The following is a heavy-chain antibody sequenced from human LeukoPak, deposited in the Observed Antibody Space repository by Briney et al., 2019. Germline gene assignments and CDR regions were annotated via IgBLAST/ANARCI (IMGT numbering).Heavy chain of an antibody. CDR3: ARKEY. CDR2: ISSSGSAI. Sequence: PGGSLRLSCAASGFTFSSYEMNWVRRAPGRGLEWVSYISSSGSAIYYADSVKGRFTVSRDNAKNSLYLQMNSLRAEDTALYYRARKEYWGQGTLVTVSS. CDR1: GFTFSSYE. J-gene: IGHJ4*02. V-gene: IGHV3-48*03.